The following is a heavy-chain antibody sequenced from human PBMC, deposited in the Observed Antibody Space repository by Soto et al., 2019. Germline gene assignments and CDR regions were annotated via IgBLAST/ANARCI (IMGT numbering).Heavy chain of an antibody. J-gene: IGHJ6*02. D-gene: IGHD3-22*01. CDR3: AKGRITMIVVVSTDV. Sequence: GGSLRLSCAASGFTFSSYGMHWVRQAPGKGLEWVSAISGSGGSTYYADSVKGRFTISRDNSKNTLYLQMNSLRAEDTAVYYCAKGRITMIVVVSTDVWGQGTTVTVSS. CDR2: ISGSGGST. CDR1: GFTFSSYG. V-gene: IGHV3-23*01.